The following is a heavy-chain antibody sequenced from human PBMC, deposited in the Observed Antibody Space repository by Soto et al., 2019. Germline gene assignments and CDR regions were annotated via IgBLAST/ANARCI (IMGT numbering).Heavy chain of an antibody. Sequence: GGSLRLSCAASGFSSSDYWMSWVRQAPGRGLGWVAHIIQDGRAIYYVDSVRGRFTISRDSAGNSVFLEMHRLRVEDTAVYYCARGGELSLLPLDYWGLGTLVTVS. V-gene: IGHV3-7*03. CDR1: GFSSSDYW. D-gene: IGHD2-15*01. J-gene: IGHJ4*02. CDR3: ARGGELSLLPLDY. CDR2: IIQDGRAI.